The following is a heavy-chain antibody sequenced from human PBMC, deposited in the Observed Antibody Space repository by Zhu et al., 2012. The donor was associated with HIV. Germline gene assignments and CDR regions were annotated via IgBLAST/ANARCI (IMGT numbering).Heavy chain of an antibody. Sequence: EVQLVESGGGLVQPGGSLRLSCAASGFTFSRYWMHWVRQAPGKGLVWVSRINTDGTTTTYADSVKGRFTISRDDAKSTLYLQMNSLRAEDTAVYYCARESGDGYNAAYWYFDLWGRGTPVTVSS. J-gene: IGHJ2*01. CDR1: GFTFSRYW. CDR3: ARESGDGYNAAYWYFDL. D-gene: IGHD5-24*01. V-gene: IGHV3-74*03. CDR2: INTDGTTT.